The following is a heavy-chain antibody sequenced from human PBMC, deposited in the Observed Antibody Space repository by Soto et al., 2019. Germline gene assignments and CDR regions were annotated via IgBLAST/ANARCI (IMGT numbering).Heavy chain of an antibody. CDR3: ARGYSGYCSGGSCYNFDY. J-gene: IGHJ4*02. D-gene: IGHD2-15*01. CDR2: ISAYNGNT. CDR1: GYTFTSYG. V-gene: IGHV1-18*01. Sequence: ASVKVSCKASGYTFTSYGISWVRQAPGQGLEWMGWISAYNGNTNYAQKLQGRVTMTTDTSTSTAYMELRSLRSDDTAVYYCARGYSGYCSGGSCYNFDYWGQGTLVTSPQ.